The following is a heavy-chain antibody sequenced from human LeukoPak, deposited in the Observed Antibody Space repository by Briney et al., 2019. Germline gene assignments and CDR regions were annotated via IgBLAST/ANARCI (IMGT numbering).Heavy chain of an antibody. CDR1: GFNFSYYA. CDR3: ARMIRGIHVYYYGMDV. V-gene: IGHV3-23*01. J-gene: IGHJ6*02. Sequence: GGSLRLSCAASGFNFSYYAMTWVRQAPGKGLEWVSLISASGDSTYYTDSVKGRFTISRDSFKSTLSLQMNSLRAEDTAIYFCARMIRGIHVYYYGMDVWGQGTTVTVS. CDR2: ISASGDST. D-gene: IGHD3-10*01.